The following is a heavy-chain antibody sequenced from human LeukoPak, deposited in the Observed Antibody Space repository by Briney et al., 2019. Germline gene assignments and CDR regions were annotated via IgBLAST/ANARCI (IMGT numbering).Heavy chain of an antibody. CDR2: IYYSGST. CDR1: GGSISSYY. CDR3: ASDTRPGWFFDL. D-gene: IGHD2-8*02. J-gene: IGHJ2*01. Sequence: SETLSLTCTVSGGSISSYYWSGIRQPPGKGLECIGYIYYSGSTNYNPSLKSRVTISVDMSKKQFSLKLNSVPAADTAVYFCASDTRPGWFFDLWGRGTLVAVSS. V-gene: IGHV4-59*01.